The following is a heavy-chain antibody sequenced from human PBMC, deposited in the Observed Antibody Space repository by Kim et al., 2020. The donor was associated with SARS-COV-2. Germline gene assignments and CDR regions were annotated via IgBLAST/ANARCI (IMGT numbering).Heavy chain of an antibody. Sequence: SETLSLTCTVSGGSISSYYWSWIRQPPGKGLEWIGYIYYSGSTNYNPSLKSRVTISVDTSKNQFSLKLSSVTAADTAVYYCARRDYYYYGMDVWGQGTTVTVSS. J-gene: IGHJ6*02. CDR1: GGSISSYY. V-gene: IGHV4-59*08. CDR2: IYYSGST. CDR3: ARRDYYYYGMDV.